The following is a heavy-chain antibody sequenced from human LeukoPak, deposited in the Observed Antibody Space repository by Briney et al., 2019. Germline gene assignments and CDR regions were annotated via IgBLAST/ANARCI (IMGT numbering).Heavy chain of an antibody. J-gene: IGHJ4*02. D-gene: IGHD6-6*01. V-gene: IGHV3-53*01. Sequence: PGGSLRLSCAASGFTVSSNYMSWVRQAPGKGLEWVSVIYSGGSTYYADSVKGRFTISRDNSKNTLYLQINSLRAEDTAVYYCARAREQLVILDYWGQGTLVTVSS. CDR1: GFTVSSNY. CDR2: IYSGGST. CDR3: ARAREQLVILDY.